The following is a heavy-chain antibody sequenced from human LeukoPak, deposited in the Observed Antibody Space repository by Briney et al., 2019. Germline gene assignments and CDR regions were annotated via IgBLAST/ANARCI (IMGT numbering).Heavy chain of an antibody. Sequence: SETLSLTCAVYGGSFSDYYWRWIRQPPGKGLEWIGEINHSGSTNYNPSLKSRVTISVDTSKNQFSLKLSSVTAADTAVYYCASNVVVTGTGWFDAWGQGTLVTVSS. CDR2: INHSGST. D-gene: IGHD2-2*01. CDR3: ASNVVVTGTGWFDA. V-gene: IGHV4-34*01. CDR1: GGSFSDYY. J-gene: IGHJ5*02.